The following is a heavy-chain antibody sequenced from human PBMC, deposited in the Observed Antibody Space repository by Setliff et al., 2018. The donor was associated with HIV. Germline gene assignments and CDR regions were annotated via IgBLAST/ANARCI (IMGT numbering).Heavy chain of an antibody. CDR2: IHTTGST. J-gene: IGHJ5*02. CDR1: GDSISSGSYY. CDR3: AKRTFGSGRLDP. Sequence: PSETLSLTCSVSGDSISSGSYYWSWIRLPAGKGLEWIGQIHTTGSTNYNPSLKSRVTISVDTSKTQFSLNLNSVTATDTAVYYCAKRTFGSGRLDPWGQGTLVT. D-gene: IGHD3-16*01. V-gene: IGHV4-61*09.